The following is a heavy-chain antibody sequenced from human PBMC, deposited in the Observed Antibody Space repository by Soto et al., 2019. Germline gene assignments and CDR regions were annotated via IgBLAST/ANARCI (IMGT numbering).Heavy chain of an antibody. V-gene: IGHV4-34*01. CDR3: ARHLNWFDP. J-gene: IGHJ5*02. CDR2: INHSGST. CDR1: GGSFSGYY. Sequence: SETLSLTCAVYGGSFSGYYWSWIRQPPGKGLEWIGEINHSGSTNYNPSLKSRVTISVDTSKDQFSLKLSSVTAADTAVYYCARHLNWFDPWGQGTLVTVSS.